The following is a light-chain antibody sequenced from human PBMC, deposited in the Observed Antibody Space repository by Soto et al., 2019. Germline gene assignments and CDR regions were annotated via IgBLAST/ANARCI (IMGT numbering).Light chain of an antibody. V-gene: IGKV1-5*03. Sequence: IQMTQSHSTLYSSLGDRVTITWRASQSISSWLAWYQQKPGKAPKLLIYKAASLESGVPSRFTGSGSGTEFTLTISSLKPEDFATDYCQQLNSHPFFCPGTKVDIK. CDR3: QQLNSHPF. CDR1: QSISSW. J-gene: IGKJ3*01. CDR2: KAA.